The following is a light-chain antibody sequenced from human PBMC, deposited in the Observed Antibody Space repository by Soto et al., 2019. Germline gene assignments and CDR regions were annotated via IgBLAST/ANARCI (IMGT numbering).Light chain of an antibody. CDR3: SAWDASLGAIL. Sequence: QPVLSQPPSASGTPGQTVTISCSGRSSNIGSNIVNWYQQLPGTAPKLLIYNDDHRPSGVADRFSGSKSGTSASLAISGLQSEDEADYYCSAWDASLGAILFGGGTQLTVL. V-gene: IGLV1-44*01. CDR2: NDD. CDR1: SSNIGSNI. J-gene: IGLJ3*02.